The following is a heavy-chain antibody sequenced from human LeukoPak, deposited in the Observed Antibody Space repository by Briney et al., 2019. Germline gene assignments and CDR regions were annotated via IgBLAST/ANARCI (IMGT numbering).Heavy chain of an antibody. V-gene: IGHV4-34*01. CDR2: INHVGIT. D-gene: IGHD5-12*01. CDR1: GESFNGYY. Sequence: PSETLSLTCAVYGESFNGYYWSWIRQSPQKGLEWIGHINHVGITNYNPSLKSRLTISVDKSKNQFSLKLSSVTAADTAVYYCARVVDIVATIKHAFDIWGQGTMVTVSS. J-gene: IGHJ3*02. CDR3: ARVVDIVATIKHAFDI.